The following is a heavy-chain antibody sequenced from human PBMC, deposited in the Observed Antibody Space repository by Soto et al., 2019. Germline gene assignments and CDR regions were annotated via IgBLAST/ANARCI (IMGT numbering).Heavy chain of an antibody. J-gene: IGHJ4*02. CDR2: IWYDGSNK. CDR1: GFTFSSYG. Sequence: QVQLVESGGGVVQPGRSLRLSCAASGFTFSSYGMHWVRQAPGKGLEWVAVIWYDGSNKYYADPVKGRFTISRDNSKNTLYLQMNSLRAEDTAVYYCARDKEQLGTIDYWGQGTLVTVSS. CDR3: ARDKEQLGTIDY. D-gene: IGHD6-6*01. V-gene: IGHV3-33*01.